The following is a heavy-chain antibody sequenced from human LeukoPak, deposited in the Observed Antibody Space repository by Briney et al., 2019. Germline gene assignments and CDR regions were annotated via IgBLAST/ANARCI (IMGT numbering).Heavy chain of an antibody. J-gene: IGHJ6*02. CDR2: IGSSSTNV. D-gene: IGHD2-2*03. V-gene: IGHV3-11*01. Sequence: GGSLRLSCEASGFTFSDYYMSWFRQAPGRGPEWISYIGSSSTNVYYADSVKGRFTISRDNTKNSLFLQMDSLRAEDTAVYYCARQVGFIEVPIHYYALDVWGQGTTVTV. CDR1: GFTFSDYY. CDR3: ARQVGFIEVPIHYYALDV.